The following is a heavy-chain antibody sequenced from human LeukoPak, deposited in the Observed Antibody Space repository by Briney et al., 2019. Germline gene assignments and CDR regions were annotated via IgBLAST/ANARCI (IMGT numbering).Heavy chain of an antibody. J-gene: IGHJ5*02. CDR2: INPNSGGT. D-gene: IGHD1-1*01. CDR3: ARDNRHGYNWNWFDP. CDR1: GYTFTGYY. Sequence: ASVKVSCKASGYTFTGYYLHWVGKAPGQGLEWMGWINPNSGGTNYAQKFQGRVPMTRDTSISTAYMELSRLRSDDTAVYYCARDNRHGYNWNWFDPWGQGTLVTVSS. V-gene: IGHV1-2*02.